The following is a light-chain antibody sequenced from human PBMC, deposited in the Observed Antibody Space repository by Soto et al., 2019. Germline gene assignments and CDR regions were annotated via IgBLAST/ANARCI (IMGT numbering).Light chain of an antibody. CDR2: EGS. Sequence: QSVLTQPASVSGSPGHSITISCPGNSSDVWSYYLLSWYQQHPGKAPKRMIYEGSKRPSGVSTRFSGSKSGSTASLTISGLQGEDEADYYCCSYAGSRTDVFGTGTKVTVL. CDR3: CSYAGSRTDV. V-gene: IGLV2-23*01. CDR1: SSDVWSYYL. J-gene: IGLJ1*01.